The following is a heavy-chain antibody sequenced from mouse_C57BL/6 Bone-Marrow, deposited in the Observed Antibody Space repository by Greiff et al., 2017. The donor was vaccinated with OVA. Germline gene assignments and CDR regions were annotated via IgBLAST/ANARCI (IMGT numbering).Heavy chain of an antibody. V-gene: IGHV1-39*01. J-gene: IGHJ3*01. CDR3: AETAQATAWFAY. CDR2: INPNYGTT. CDR1: GYSFTDYN. Sequence: EVKLQESGPELVKPGASVKISCKASGYSFTDYNMNWVKQSNGKSLEWIGVINPNYGTTSYNQKFKGKATLTVDQSSSTAYMQLNSLTSEDSAVYYCAETAQATAWFAYWGQGTLVTVSA. D-gene: IGHD3-2*02.